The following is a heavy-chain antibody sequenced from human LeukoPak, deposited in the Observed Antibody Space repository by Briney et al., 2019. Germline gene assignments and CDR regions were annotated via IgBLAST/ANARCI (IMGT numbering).Heavy chain of an antibody. CDR2: IISSSSYI. D-gene: IGHD3-10*01. J-gene: IGHJ6*03. V-gene: IGHV3-21*01. CDR3: ARDSGVYGNMDV. CDR1: GFTFSSYS. Sequence: GGSLRLSCAASGFTFSSYSMNWVRQAPGKGLDWVSSIISSSSYIYYADSVKGRFTISRDNTKNSLYLQMNSLRAEDTAVYYCARDSGVYGNMDVWGKGTTVTVSS.